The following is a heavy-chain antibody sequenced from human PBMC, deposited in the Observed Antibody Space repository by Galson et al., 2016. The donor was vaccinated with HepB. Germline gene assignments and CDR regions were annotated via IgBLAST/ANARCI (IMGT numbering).Heavy chain of an antibody. D-gene: IGHD3-9*01. CDR1: GLSFSFSSYA. CDR3: ARGVGFLT. V-gene: IGHV3-23*01. CDR2: ISGGGGST. Sequence: SLRLSCAVSGLSFSFSSYALSWVRRAPGKGLEWVSTISGGGGSTYYADSVKGRFTISRDNSKNTLFLQMSSLRADDTAVYYCARGVGFLTWGQGTLVTVSS. J-gene: IGHJ4*02.